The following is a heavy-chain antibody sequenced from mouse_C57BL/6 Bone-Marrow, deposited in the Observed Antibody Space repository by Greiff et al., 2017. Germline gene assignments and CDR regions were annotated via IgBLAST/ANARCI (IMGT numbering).Heavy chain of an antibody. CDR3: ARDYYGHYYAMDY. J-gene: IGHJ4*01. D-gene: IGHD1-1*01. Sequence: EVKLMESGGGLVKPGGSLKLSCAASGFTFSDYGRHWVRQAPEKGLEWVAYISSGSSTIYYADTVKGRFTISRDNAKNTLFLQMTSLRSEDTAMYYCARDYYGHYYAMDYWGQGTSVTVSS. V-gene: IGHV5-17*01. CDR2: ISSGSSTI. CDR1: GFTFSDYG.